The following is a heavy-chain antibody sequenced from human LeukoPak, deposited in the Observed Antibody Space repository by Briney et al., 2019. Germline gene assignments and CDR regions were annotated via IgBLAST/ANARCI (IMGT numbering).Heavy chain of an antibody. D-gene: IGHD3-10*01. J-gene: IGHJ2*01. V-gene: IGHV4-34*01. Sequence: SETLSLTCAVYGGSLSGYYWSWIRQPPGKGLEWIGEIHHGGRTKYHPALKSRVTISVDTPNNQFSLKSSSMTAADTAVYYCARHGDWYFALWGPGTLVTVSS. CDR3: ARHGDWYFAL. CDR1: GGSLSGYY. CDR2: IHHGGRT.